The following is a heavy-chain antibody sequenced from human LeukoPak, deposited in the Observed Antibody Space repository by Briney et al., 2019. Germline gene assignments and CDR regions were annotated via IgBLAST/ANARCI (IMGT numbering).Heavy chain of an antibody. CDR2: IYYSGST. V-gene: IGHV4-30-4*01. CDR1: GGSISSGDYY. J-gene: IGHJ4*02. CDR3: ARVGSSWDLVFDY. Sequence: SQTLSLTCTVSGGSISSGDYYWSWIRQPPGKGLDWIGYIYYSGSTYYNPSLKSRVTISVDTSKNQFSLKLSSVTAADTAVYYCARVGSSWDLVFDYWGQGTLVTVSS. D-gene: IGHD6-13*01.